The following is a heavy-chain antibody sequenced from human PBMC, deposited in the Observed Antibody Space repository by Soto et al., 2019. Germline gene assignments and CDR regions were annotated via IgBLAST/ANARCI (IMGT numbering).Heavy chain of an antibody. Sequence: GESLKISCAASGFPCGSYDMTWVRQAPGKGLEWVSTILVDGRTFYVDSVKGRSTISRDNSRNTVYLQMNSLTAGDTALYYCAKATATGGGAFDFCGQGTMVTVSS. J-gene: IGHJ3*01. CDR3: AKATATGGGAFDF. CDR2: ILVDGRT. D-gene: IGHD2-8*02. CDR1: GFPCGSYD. V-gene: IGHV3-23*01.